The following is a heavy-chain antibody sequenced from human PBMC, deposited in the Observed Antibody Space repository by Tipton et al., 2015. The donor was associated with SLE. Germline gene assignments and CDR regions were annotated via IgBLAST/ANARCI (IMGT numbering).Heavy chain of an antibody. CDR1: GGSISSYY. CDR2: IYYSGST. Sequence: TLSLTCTVSGGSISSYYWSWIRQPPGKGLEWIGYIYYSGSTNYNPSLKSRVTISVDTSKNQFSLKLSSVTAAYTAVYYCARAPSQYYDFGYWGQGTLVTVSS. CDR3: ARAPSQYYDFGY. D-gene: IGHD3-3*01. J-gene: IGHJ4*02. V-gene: IGHV4-59*01.